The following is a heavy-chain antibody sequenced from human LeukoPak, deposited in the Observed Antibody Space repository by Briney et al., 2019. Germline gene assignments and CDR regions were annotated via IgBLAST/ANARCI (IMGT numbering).Heavy chain of an antibody. CDR1: GYTFTAHY. CDR2: INPNGGT. Sequence: ASVKVSCKASGYTFTAHYVHWVRQAPGQGLEWMGWINPNGGTNYAQKFQGTVSMTLDTSISTAYMELTSLRSDDTAVYYCARGAEAETSPLDFWGQGTPVTVSS. V-gene: IGHV1-2*02. D-gene: IGHD6-13*01. J-gene: IGHJ4*02. CDR3: ARGAEAETSPLDF.